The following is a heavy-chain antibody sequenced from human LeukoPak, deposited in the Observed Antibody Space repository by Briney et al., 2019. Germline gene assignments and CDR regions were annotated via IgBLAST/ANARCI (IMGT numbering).Heavy chain of an antibody. Sequence: ASVKVSCKASGYTFTGYYVHWVRQAPGQGLEWMGWINPNSGGTNYAQKFQGRVTMTRDTSISTAYMELSRLRSDDTAVYYCAREAIVPAAVYYYYGMDVWGQGTTVTVSS. CDR2: INPNSGGT. J-gene: IGHJ6*02. V-gene: IGHV1-2*02. D-gene: IGHD2-2*01. CDR3: AREAIVPAAVYYYYGMDV. CDR1: GYTFTGYY.